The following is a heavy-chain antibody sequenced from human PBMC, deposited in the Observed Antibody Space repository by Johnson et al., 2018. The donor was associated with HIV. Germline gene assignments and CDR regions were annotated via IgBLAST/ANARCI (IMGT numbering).Heavy chain of an antibody. V-gene: IGHV3-30*19. CDR2: ISYDGSNK. CDR3: ARSTMIEDAFDI. Sequence: QVQLVESGGGVVQPGGSLRLSCAASGFEFSNYGMHWVRQAPGKGLEWVAVISYDGSNKYYADSVKGRFTISRDNSKNTLYLQMNSLRAEDTAVYYCARSTMIEDAFDIWGQGTMVTVSS. D-gene: IGHD3-22*01. J-gene: IGHJ3*02. CDR1: GFEFSNYG.